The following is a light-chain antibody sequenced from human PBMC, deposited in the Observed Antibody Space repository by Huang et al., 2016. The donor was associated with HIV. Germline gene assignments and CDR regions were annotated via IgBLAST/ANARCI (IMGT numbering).Light chain of an antibody. J-gene: IGKJ4*01. CDR1: RTVSTN. CDR2: GAS. CDR3: HQYNNWLLS. V-gene: IGKV3-15*01. Sequence: IVMTQSPATLSVSPGERVTLSCRANRTVSTNVAWYQQRPGQAPRLLIYGASTRAPGGPARFSGSGSGTDFSLTISSLQSEDFALYYCHQYNNWLLSFGGGTRVDI.